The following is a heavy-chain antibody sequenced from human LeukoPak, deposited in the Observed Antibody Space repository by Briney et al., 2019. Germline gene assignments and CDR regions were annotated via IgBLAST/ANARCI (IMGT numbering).Heavy chain of an antibody. Sequence: SETLSLTCTVSGGSLSSSSYYWGWIRQPPGKGLEWIGSIYYSGSTYYNPSLKSRVTISVDKSKNQFSLKLSSVTAADTAVYYSARVKYYDSSGYDYWGQGTPVTASS. V-gene: IGHV4-39*07. J-gene: IGHJ4*02. CDR2: IYYSGST. CDR3: ARVKYYDSSGYDY. D-gene: IGHD3-22*01. CDR1: GGSLSSSSYY.